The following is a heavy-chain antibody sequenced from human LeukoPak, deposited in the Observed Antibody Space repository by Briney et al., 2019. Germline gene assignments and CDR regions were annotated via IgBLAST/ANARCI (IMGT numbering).Heavy chain of an antibody. CDR2: IYYSGST. CDR3: ARQARRYYDILTGYIN. V-gene: IGHV4-59*08. Sequence: PSETLSLTCTVSGGSISSYYWSWIRQPPGKGLEWIGYIYYSGSTNYNPSLKSRVTISVDTSNNQFSLKLSPVTAADTAVYYCARQARRYYDILTGYINWGQGTLVSVSS. J-gene: IGHJ4*02. D-gene: IGHD3-9*01. CDR1: GGSISSYY.